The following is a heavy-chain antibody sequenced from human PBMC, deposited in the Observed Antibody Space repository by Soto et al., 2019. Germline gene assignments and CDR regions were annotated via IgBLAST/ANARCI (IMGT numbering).Heavy chain of an antibody. CDR3: AKSRVGQLRDYYYGMVV. CDR2: MNPNSGNT. J-gene: IGHJ6*02. D-gene: IGHD2-2*01. Sequence: GASVKVSCKASGYTFTSYDISWVRQATGQGLEWMGWMNPNSGNTGYAQKFQGRVTMTRNTSIKTAYMELSSLRSEDTAVYYCAKSRVGQLRDYYYGMVVWGQGPTVTVSS. CDR1: GYTFTSYD. V-gene: IGHV1-8*01.